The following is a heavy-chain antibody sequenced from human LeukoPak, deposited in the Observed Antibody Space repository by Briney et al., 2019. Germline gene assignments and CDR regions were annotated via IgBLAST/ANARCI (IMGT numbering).Heavy chain of an antibody. CDR3: ARVFNFWSGYYRDS. CDR2: IKQDGSEK. J-gene: IGHJ4*02. V-gene: IGHV3-7*04. CDR1: GFTFSSYW. Sequence: GGSLRLSCAASGFTFSSYWMSWVRQAPGKGLEWVANIKQDGSEKYYVDSVKGRFTASRDNAKNSLYLQMNSLRAEDMAVYYCARVFNFWSGYYRDSWGQGTLVTVSS. D-gene: IGHD3-3*01.